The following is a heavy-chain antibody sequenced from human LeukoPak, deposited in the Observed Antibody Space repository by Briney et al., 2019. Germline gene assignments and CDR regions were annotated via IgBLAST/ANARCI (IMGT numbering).Heavy chain of an antibody. D-gene: IGHD2-2*01. CDR3: ATDVPAATIFGY. Sequence: GGSLRLSRAASGFTFSTYWMHWVRQAPGTGLVWVSLINSDGSSTNYADSVKGRFTISRDNAKNTLYLQMNSLRAEDTAAYYCATDVPAATIFGYWGQGTLVTVSS. CDR1: GFTFSTYW. V-gene: IGHV3-74*01. CDR2: INSDGSST. J-gene: IGHJ4*02.